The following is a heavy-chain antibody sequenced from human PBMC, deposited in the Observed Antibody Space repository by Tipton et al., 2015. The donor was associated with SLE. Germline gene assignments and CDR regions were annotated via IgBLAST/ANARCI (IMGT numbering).Heavy chain of an antibody. CDR2: INHSGIT. Sequence: AGLVKPSETLSLTCAVYGGSFSGYSWTWIRQAPRKGLEWIGDINHSGITNYNPSLKSRVTISLDTSKSQFSLRVNSVTAADTAVYYCARPRRARDYTTSAAYYLDFWGQGTLVTVSS. CDR1: GGSFSGYS. J-gene: IGHJ4*02. V-gene: IGHV4-34*01. D-gene: IGHD2-2*02. CDR3: ARPRRARDYTTSAAYYLDF.